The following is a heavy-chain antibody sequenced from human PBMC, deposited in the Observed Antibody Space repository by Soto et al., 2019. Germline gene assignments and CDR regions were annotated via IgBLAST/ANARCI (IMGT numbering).Heavy chain of an antibody. V-gene: IGHV4-59*01. CDR2: IYYNGNT. Sequence: QVQLQESGPGLVKPSETLSLTCTVSGGSISTFYWSWIRQPPGKGLEWIEYIYYNGNTNYSPSLKSRVAIAVDTSKNQFSLNLNSVSAADTAVYYCARDGSRYDFWSGPYYFDYWGQGTLITVSS. D-gene: IGHD3-3*01. CDR1: GGSISTFY. CDR3: ARDGSRYDFWSGPYYFDY. J-gene: IGHJ4*02.